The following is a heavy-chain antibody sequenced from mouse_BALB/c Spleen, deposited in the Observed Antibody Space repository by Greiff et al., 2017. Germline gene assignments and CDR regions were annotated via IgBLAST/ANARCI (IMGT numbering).Heavy chain of an antibody. CDR2: ISSGGSYT. CDR1: GFTFSSYG. J-gene: IGHJ2*01. V-gene: IGHV5-6*01. CDR3: ARQRGCFDY. Sequence: EVQGVESGGDLVKPGGSLKLSCAASGFTFSSYGMSWVRQTPDKRLEWVATISSGGSYTYYPDSVKGRFTISRDNAKNTLYLQMSSLKSEDTAMYYCARQRGCFDYWGQGTTLTVSS.